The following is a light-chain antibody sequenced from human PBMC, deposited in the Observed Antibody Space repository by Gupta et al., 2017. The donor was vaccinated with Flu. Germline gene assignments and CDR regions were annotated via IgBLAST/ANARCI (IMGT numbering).Light chain of an antibody. CDR1: GLSKQY. J-gene: IGLJ3*02. V-gene: IGLV3-25*02. CDR3: QSGNKNGSWV. CDR2: KDT. Sequence: SFELTQPPSVSVSPGQTARITCSGNGLSKQYVHWYQQKAGQAPVLVMYKDTERPSGIPERFSGSTSGTSVTLAITEVQAEDEADYYCQSGNKNGSWVFGGGNKMTVL.